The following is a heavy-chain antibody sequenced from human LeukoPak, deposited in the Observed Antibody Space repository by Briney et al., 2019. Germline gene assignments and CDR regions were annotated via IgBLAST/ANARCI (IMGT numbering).Heavy chain of an antibody. V-gene: IGHV3-48*03. CDR1: GFTFSGYE. CDR3: ARVGIAVAGSFDY. D-gene: IGHD6-19*01. CDR2: ISSSSSTI. J-gene: IGHJ4*02. Sequence: PGGSLRLSCAASGFTFSGYEMNCVRRAPGKGLEWVSYISSSSSTIYYADSVKGRFTISRDSAKNPLSLHMTTLTAEDTAVYYCARVGIAVAGSFDYWGQGTLVTVSS.